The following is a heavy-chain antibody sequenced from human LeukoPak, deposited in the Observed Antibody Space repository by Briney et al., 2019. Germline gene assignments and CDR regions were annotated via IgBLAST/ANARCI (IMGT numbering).Heavy chain of an antibody. CDR3: ARSLRGYGDPYFDY. CDR2: ISYDGSNA. V-gene: IGHV3-30-3*01. Sequence: GRSLPLSCAASGFTFSNYAMHRVPPAPGKGLEWVAVISYDGSNAYYAESVKGRFTVSRDNSKNTLYLQMNSLRADDTAVYYCARSLRGYGDPYFDYWGQGTLVTVSS. J-gene: IGHJ4*02. CDR1: GFTFSNYA. D-gene: IGHD4-17*01.